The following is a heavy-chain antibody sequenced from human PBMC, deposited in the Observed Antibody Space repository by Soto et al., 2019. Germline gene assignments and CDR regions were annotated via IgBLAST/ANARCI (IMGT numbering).Heavy chain of an antibody. J-gene: IGHJ6*02. V-gene: IGHV1-18*01. CDR2: ISAHNGNT. D-gene: IGHD2-2*01. CDR3: ARGVVVPAAMSGYYYYYGMDV. CDR1: GYTFTSYG. Sequence: QVQLVQSGAEVKKPGASVKVSCKASGYTFTSYGISWVRQAPGQGLEWMGWISAHNGNTNYAQKLQGRVTMTTDTSTSTAYMELRSLRSDDTAVYYCARGVVVPAAMSGYYYYYGMDVWGQGTTVTVSS.